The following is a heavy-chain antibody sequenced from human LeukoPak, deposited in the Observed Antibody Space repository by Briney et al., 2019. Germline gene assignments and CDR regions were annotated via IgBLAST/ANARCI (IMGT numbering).Heavy chain of an antibody. D-gene: IGHD3-22*01. Sequence: ASVKVSCKASGYTFTGYYMHWVRQAPGQGLEWMGWINPNSGGTNYAQKFQGRVTMTRDTSISTAYMELSRLRSDDTAVYYCARAYYDSSGWFDPWGQGTLVTVSS. CDR2: INPNSGGT. CDR1: GYTFTGYY. CDR3: ARAYYDSSGWFDP. V-gene: IGHV1-2*02. J-gene: IGHJ5*02.